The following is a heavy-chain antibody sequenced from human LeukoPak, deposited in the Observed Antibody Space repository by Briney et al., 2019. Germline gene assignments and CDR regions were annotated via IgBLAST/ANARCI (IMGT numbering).Heavy chain of an antibody. CDR2: ISYDGSNK. CDR1: VFTLSSYA. Sequence: GGSLRLSCAASVFTLSSYAMHWVRQAPGKGLEWVAVISYDGSNKYYADSVKGRFTISRDNSKNTLYLQMNSLRAEDTAVYYCARDSDDPPFDYWGQATLVTVSS. CDR3: ARDSDDPPFDY. V-gene: IGHV3-30-3*01. J-gene: IGHJ4*02. D-gene: IGHD1-1*01.